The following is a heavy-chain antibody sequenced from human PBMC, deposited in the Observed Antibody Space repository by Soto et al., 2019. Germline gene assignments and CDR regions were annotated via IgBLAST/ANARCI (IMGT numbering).Heavy chain of an antibody. CDR2: ISGSGGST. J-gene: IGHJ6*02. CDR3: AKELVYSSGWYYSYGMDV. CDR1: GFTFSSYA. V-gene: IGHV3-23*01. D-gene: IGHD6-19*01. Sequence: EVQLLESGGGLVQPGGSLRLSCAASGFTFSSYAMSWVRKAPGKGLEWVSAISGSGGSTYYADSVKGRFTISRDNSKNTLYLQMNSLRAEDTAVYYCAKELVYSSGWYYSYGMDVWGQGTTVTVSS.